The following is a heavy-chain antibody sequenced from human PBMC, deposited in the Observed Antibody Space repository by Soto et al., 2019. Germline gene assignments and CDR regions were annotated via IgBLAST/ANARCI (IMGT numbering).Heavy chain of an antibody. D-gene: IGHD2-15*01. CDR3: ARGYCSGGSRPLPHFDY. CDR2: IWYDGSNK. Sequence: GGSLRLSXAAAGFNFRSHGIHWVSKAPGKGLEWVAVIWYDGSNKYYADSVKGRFTISRDNSKNTLYLQMNSLRAEDTAVYYCARGYCSGGSRPLPHFDYWGQGTLVTVSS. J-gene: IGHJ4*02. V-gene: IGHV3-33*01. CDR1: GFNFRSHG.